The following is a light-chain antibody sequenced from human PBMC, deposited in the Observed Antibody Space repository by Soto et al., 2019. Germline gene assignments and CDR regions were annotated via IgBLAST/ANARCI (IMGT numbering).Light chain of an antibody. Sequence: SVLTQPPSVSGAPGQRVTISCTGSSSNIGAGYDVHWYQQLPGTAPKLLIYGNSNRPSGVPDRFSGSKSGTSASLAITGLQAEDEAVYYCQSYDSSLRNVFGTGTKVTVL. V-gene: IGLV1-40*01. CDR3: QSYDSSLRNV. CDR2: GNS. CDR1: SSNIGAGYD. J-gene: IGLJ1*01.